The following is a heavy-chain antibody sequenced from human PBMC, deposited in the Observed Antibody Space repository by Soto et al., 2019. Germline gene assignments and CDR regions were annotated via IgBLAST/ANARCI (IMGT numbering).Heavy chain of an antibody. D-gene: IGHD3-10*01. CDR3: AKVGSIYYYYGMDV. V-gene: IGHV3-23*01. Sequence: GGSLRLSCAASGFTSSSYAMSWVRQAPGKGLEWVSAISGSGGSTYYADSVKGRFTISRDNSKNTLYLQMNSLRAEDTAVYYCAKVGSIYYYYGMDVWGQGTTVTVSS. CDR1: GFTSSSYA. J-gene: IGHJ6*02. CDR2: ISGSGGST.